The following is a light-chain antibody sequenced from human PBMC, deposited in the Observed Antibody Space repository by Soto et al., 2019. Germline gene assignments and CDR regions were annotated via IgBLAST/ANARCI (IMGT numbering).Light chain of an antibody. V-gene: IGLV1-44*01. CDR1: SSNIGSNV. Sequence: QSVLTQPPSASGTPGQRLTISCSGSSSNIGSNVVNWYQQLPGTAPKLLIFSNNQRPSGVPDRFSGSRSGTSASLAISWLQSDDEADYYCAVWDDSLNGLVFGGGTKLTVL. CDR2: SNN. J-gene: IGLJ2*01. CDR3: AVWDDSLNGLV.